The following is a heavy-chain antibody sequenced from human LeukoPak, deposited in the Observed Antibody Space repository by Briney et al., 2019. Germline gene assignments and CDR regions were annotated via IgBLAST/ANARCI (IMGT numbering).Heavy chain of an antibody. CDR2: ISSSSSYI. CDR1: GFTFSSYS. Sequence: PGGSLRLSCAVSGFTFSSYSMNWVPQAPGKGLEWVSSISSSSSYIYYADSVKGRFTISRDNAKNSLYLQMNSLRAEDTAVYYCARVYYDSSGYYTFDYWGQGTLVTVSS. CDR3: ARVYYDSSGYYTFDY. V-gene: IGHV3-21*01. D-gene: IGHD3-22*01. J-gene: IGHJ4*02.